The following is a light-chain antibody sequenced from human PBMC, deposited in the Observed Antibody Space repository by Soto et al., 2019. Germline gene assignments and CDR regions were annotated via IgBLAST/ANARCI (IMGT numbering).Light chain of an antibody. J-gene: IGKJ1*01. CDR1: QSVSSN. Sequence: EIVMTQSPATLSVAPGESATLSCRASQSVSSNLAWYQQKPGQAPRLLIYGASTRATSIPARFSGSGSGTEFTLTISSLQSEDFAVYYCQQYSNWPPWTFGQGTKVEIK. CDR3: QQYSNWPPWT. CDR2: GAS. V-gene: IGKV3-15*01.